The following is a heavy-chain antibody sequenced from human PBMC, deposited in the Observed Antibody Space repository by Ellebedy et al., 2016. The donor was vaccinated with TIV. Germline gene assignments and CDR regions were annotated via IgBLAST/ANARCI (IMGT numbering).Heavy chain of an antibody. CDR2: IKSNSGDT. V-gene: IGHV1-2*02. CDR1: GYTFSDYY. CDR3: ARGDWATFDY. J-gene: IGHJ4*02. Sequence: AASVNVSCKTSGYTFSDYYLHWVRQAPGQGLEWMGWIKSNSGDTNYAPKFQGRVTMTRDYMELSRLRSDDTAMYYCARGDWATFDYWGQGTLVAVSS. D-gene: IGHD3/OR15-3a*01.